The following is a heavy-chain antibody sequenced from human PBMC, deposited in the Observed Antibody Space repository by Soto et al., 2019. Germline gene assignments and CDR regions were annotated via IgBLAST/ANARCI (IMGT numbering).Heavy chain of an antibody. V-gene: IGHV3-30-3*01. J-gene: IGHJ6*02. Sequence: ESGGGVVQPGRSLRLSCAASGFTFSSYAMHWVRQAPGKGLEWVAVISYDGSNKYYADSVKGRFTISRDNSKNTLYLQMNSLRAEDTAVYYCARDRRDYYYYYGMDVWGQGTTVTVSS. CDR3: ARDRRDYYYYYGMDV. CDR2: ISYDGSNK. CDR1: GFTFSSYA.